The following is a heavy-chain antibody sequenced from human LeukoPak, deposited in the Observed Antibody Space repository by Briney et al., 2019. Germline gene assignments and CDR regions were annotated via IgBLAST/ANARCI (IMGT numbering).Heavy chain of an antibody. CDR3: ARDDSIAAAGYYFDY. D-gene: IGHD6-13*01. Sequence: ASVKVSCKASGYTFTSYGISWVRQAPGQGLEWMGWISAYSGNTNYAQKLQGRVTMTTDTSTSTAYMELRSLRSEDTAVYYCARDDSIAAAGYYFDYWGQGTLVTVSS. CDR2: ISAYSGNT. J-gene: IGHJ4*02. CDR1: GYTFTSYG. V-gene: IGHV1-18*01.